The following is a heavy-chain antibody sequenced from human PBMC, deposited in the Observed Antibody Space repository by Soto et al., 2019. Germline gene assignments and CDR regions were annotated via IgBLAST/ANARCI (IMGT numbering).Heavy chain of an antibody. D-gene: IGHD6-19*01. CDR2: FDPEDGET. CDR3: ATEINHRPYSSGPSGGAFDI. V-gene: IGHV1-24*01. J-gene: IGHJ3*02. CDR1: GYTLTELS. Sequence: ASVKVSCKVSGYTLTELSMHWVRQAPGKGLEWMGGFDPEDGETIYAQKFQGRVTMTEDTSTDTAYMELSSLRSEDTAVYYYATEINHRPYSSGPSGGAFDIWGQGTMVTVSS.